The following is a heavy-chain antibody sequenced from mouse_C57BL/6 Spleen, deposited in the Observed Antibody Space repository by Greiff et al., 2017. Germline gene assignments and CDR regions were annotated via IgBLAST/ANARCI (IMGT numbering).Heavy chain of an antibody. CDR3: ARVLGGSIDY. V-gene: IGHV1-52*01. CDR2: IDPSDSET. D-gene: IGHD4-1*01. Sequence: VQLQQPGAELVRPGSSVKLSCKASGYTFTSYWMHWVKQRPIQGLEWIGNIDPSDSETHYNQKFKDKASLTVDTSSSTAYMQLSSLTSEDSAVYYCARVLGGSIDYWGQGTSVTVSS. CDR1: GYTFTSYW. J-gene: IGHJ4*01.